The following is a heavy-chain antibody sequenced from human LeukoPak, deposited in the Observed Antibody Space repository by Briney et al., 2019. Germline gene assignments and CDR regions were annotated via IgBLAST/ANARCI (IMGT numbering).Heavy chain of an antibody. Sequence: GASVKVSCKASGYTFTSYDINWVRQATGQGLAWMGWMNPNSGNTGYAQKFQGRVTMTRNTSISTAYMELSSLRSEDTAVYYCARGSIFLIFRAFDIWGQGTMVTVSS. CDR1: GYTFTSYD. D-gene: IGHD3-9*01. J-gene: IGHJ3*02. CDR2: MNPNSGNT. CDR3: ARGSIFLIFRAFDI. V-gene: IGHV1-8*01.